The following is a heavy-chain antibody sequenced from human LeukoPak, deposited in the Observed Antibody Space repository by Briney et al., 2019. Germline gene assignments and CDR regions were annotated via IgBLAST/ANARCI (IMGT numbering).Heavy chain of an antibody. V-gene: IGHV1-2*02. CDR2: INPNSGGT. CDR1: GYTFTAYY. Sequence: ASLKVSCKASGYTFTAYYIHWVRQAPGQGLEWMGWINPNSGGTNYAQRFQGRVTMTRDTSISTAYMELSSDDTAVYYCARYGSGSEPFLTWGQGTLVTVS. J-gene: IGHJ5*02. D-gene: IGHD3-10*01. CDR3: ARYGSGSEPFLT.